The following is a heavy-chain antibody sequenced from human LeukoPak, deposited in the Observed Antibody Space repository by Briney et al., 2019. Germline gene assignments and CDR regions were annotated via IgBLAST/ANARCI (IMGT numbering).Heavy chain of an antibody. D-gene: IGHD5-18*01. V-gene: IGHV3-23*01. CDR2: ISGSGGST. CDR1: GFTFSSYA. J-gene: IGHJ4*02. CDR3: AKEISGCSYGVDY. Sequence: PGGSLRLSCAASGFTFSSYAMSWVRQAPGKGLEWVSAISGSGGSTYYADSVKGRFTISRDNAKNTLYLQVHSLRAEDTAVYYCAKEISGCSYGVDYWGQGTLVTVSS.